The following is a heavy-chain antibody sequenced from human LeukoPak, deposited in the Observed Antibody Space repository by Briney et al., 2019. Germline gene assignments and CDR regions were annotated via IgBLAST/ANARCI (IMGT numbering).Heavy chain of an antibody. CDR3: ARATYGYYDFWSGRNFDY. CDR2: IRYDGSNK. D-gene: IGHD3-3*01. Sequence: GGSLRLSCAASGFTFSSYGMHWVRQAPGKGLEWVAFIRYDGSNKYYADSVKGRFTISRDNSKNTLYLQMNSLRAEDTAVYYCARATYGYYDFWSGRNFDYWGQGTLVTVSS. CDR1: GFTFSSYG. J-gene: IGHJ4*02. V-gene: IGHV3-30*02.